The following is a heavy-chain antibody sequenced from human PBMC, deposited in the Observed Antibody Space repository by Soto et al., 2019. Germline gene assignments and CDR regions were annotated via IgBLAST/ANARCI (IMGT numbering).Heavy chain of an antibody. CDR3: ARRGSY. J-gene: IGHJ4*02. Sequence: SETLSLTCTVSGVSISNTSYYWGWIRQSPGKGLEWIGTIYYSGKTYYHPALKSRVTISVDTSNNRFSLKLSSVTAADTAVYYCARRGSYWGQGTLVTVSS. CDR1: GVSISNTSYY. CDR2: IYYSGKT. V-gene: IGHV4-39*01.